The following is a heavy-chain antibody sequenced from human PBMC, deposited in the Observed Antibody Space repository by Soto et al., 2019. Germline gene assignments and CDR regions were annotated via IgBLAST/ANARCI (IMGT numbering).Heavy chain of an antibody. CDR1: GFTFGDYA. CDR3: TRGGWTEKSWFGELLSYYYYMDV. J-gene: IGHJ6*03. CDR2: IRSKAYGGTT. Sequence: GGSLRLSCTASGFTFGDYAMSWFRQAPGKGLEWVGFIRSKAYGGTTEYAASVKGRFTISRDDSKSIAYLQMNSLKTEDTAVYYCTRGGWTEKSWFGELLSYYYYMDVWGKGTTVTVSS. D-gene: IGHD3-10*01. V-gene: IGHV3-49*03.